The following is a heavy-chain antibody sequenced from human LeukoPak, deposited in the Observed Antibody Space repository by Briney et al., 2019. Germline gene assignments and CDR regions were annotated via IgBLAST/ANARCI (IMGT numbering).Heavy chain of an antibody. V-gene: IGHV3-66*01. CDR3: ARVPGAYYDAFDI. CDR1: GFTVSSKY. D-gene: IGHD3-10*01. J-gene: IGHJ3*02. CDR2: ISGGGST. Sequence: GGSLRLSCAASGFTVSSKYMSWVRQAPEKGLEWVSLISGGGSTYYADSVKGRFTISRDNSKNTLYLQMNSLRAEDTAVYYCARVPGAYYDAFDIWGQGTMVTVSS.